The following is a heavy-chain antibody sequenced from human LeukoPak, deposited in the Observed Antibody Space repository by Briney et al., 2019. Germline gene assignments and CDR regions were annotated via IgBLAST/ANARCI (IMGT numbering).Heavy chain of an antibody. Sequence: SGGSLRLSGAASGFTFGSFEMTWVRQAPGKGLEWLSYISSSGSNKYYADSLKGRFTISRDNAKNSLYLQMNSLTAEDTADYYCARDLGDYVGYDAFDIWGQGTRVTVSS. V-gene: IGHV3-48*03. D-gene: IGHD4-17*01. CDR1: GFTFGSFE. CDR3: ARDLGDYVGYDAFDI. CDR2: ISSSGSNK. J-gene: IGHJ3*02.